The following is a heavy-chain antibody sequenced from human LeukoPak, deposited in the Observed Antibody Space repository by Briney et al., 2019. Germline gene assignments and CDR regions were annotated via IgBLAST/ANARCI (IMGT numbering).Heavy chain of an antibody. J-gene: IGHJ5*02. CDR2: ISSSSSYI. D-gene: IGHD2-8*01. V-gene: IGHV3-11*06. CDR1: EFNFGDYY. Sequence: PGGSLRLSCAASEFNFGDYYMGWIRQAPGKGLEWVSSISSSSSYIYYADSVKGRFTISRDNAKNSLYLQMNSLRAEDTAVCYCARDRLGYCTNGVCHNWFDPWGQGTLVTVSS. CDR3: ARDRLGYCTNGVCHNWFDP.